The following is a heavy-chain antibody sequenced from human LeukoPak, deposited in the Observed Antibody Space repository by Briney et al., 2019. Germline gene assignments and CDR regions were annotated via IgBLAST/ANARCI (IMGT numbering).Heavy chain of an antibody. Sequence: ASVKVSCQASGYSFTAHYMHWVGPAPGQGLEWMGWINPNNGGTTYARKFQGRVTMTRDTSISTRYMELSRLSSDDTAVYFCARRLGDTSVYYYGRSLDPWGQGTLVTVCS. V-gene: IGHV1-2*02. CDR3: ARRLGDTSVYYYGRSLDP. D-gene: IGHD3-22*01. CDR2: INPNNGGT. CDR1: GYSFTAHY. J-gene: IGHJ5*02.